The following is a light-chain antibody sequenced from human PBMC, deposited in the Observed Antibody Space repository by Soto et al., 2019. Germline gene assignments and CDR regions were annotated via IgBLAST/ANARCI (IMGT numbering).Light chain of an antibody. J-gene: IGKJ4*01. CDR2: AAS. V-gene: IGKV1-9*01. CDR1: QGISSY. Sequence: DIQLTQSPSFLPASVGDTVTITCRARQGISSYLGWYQQKPGKAPKLLIYAASTLQGGAPSRFSGAGSGTEMSRTFSSLETEDLATCYCQQLKSSPLTFGGGTKVEIK. CDR3: QQLKSSPLT.